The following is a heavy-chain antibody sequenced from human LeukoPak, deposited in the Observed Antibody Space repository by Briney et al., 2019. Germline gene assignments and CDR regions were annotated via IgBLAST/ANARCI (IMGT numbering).Heavy chain of an antibody. V-gene: IGHV3-21*01. CDR1: GFTFSSYS. CDR2: ISSRSSYI. D-gene: IGHD6-19*01. CDR3: ARAGTGLYYYYGMDV. Sequence: GGSLRLSCAASGFTFSSYSMNWVRQAPGKGLEWVSLISSRSSYIYYADSVKGRFTISRDNANNSLYLQMNSLRAEDTAVYYCARAGTGLYYYYGMDVWGQGTTVTVSS. J-gene: IGHJ6*02.